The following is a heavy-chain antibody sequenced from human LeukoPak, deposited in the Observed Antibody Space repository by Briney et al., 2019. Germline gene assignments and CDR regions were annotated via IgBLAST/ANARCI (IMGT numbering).Heavy chain of an antibody. CDR1: GGSFSGYY. CDR2: INHSGST. CDR3: ATLHVSRGDIVVVVAGKHYYYMDV. Sequence: SETLSLTCAVYGGSFSGYYWSWIRQPPGKGLEWIGEINHSGSTNYNPSLKSRVTISVDTSKNQFSLKLSSVTAADTAVYYCATLHVSRGDIVVVVAGKHYYYMDVWGKGTTVTISS. D-gene: IGHD2-15*01. V-gene: IGHV4-34*01. J-gene: IGHJ6*03.